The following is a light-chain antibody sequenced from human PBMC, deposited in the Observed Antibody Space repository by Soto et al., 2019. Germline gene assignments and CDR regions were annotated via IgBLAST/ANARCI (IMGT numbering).Light chain of an antibody. CDR1: SSDVGGYHY. CDR3: CSYAGSDTHV. V-gene: IGLV2-11*01. Sequence: QSALTQPRSVSGSPGQSVTIPCTGTSSDVGGYHYVSWYQQHPGKAPKLMIYDVSKRPSGVPDRFSGSKSGNTASLTISGLQAEYEAGYYCCSYAGSDTHVFGSGTQLTVL. CDR2: DVS. J-gene: IGLJ1*01.